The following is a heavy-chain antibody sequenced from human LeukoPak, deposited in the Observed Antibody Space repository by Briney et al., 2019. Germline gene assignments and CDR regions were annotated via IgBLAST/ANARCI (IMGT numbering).Heavy chain of an antibody. J-gene: IGHJ4*02. Sequence: GGSLRLSCAASGFKFDDRGMSWVRQAPGKGLEWVSGLNWSGGKTGYADSVKGRFTISRDNAKNFVVLQMNSLRAEDTAVYYCAKDLLYSGSFDYWGQGTLVTVSS. CDR1: GFKFDDRG. CDR2: LNWSGGKT. CDR3: AKDLLYSGSFDY. V-gene: IGHV3-20*04. D-gene: IGHD1-26*01.